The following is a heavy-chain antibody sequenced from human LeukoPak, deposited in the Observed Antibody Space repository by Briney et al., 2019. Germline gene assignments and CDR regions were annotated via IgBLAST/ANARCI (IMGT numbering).Heavy chain of an antibody. CDR1: GFTFSSYS. D-gene: IGHD3-22*01. CDR2: ISSSSSTI. V-gene: IGHV3-48*04. J-gene: IGHJ4*02. CDR3: AKDPWVYYYDSSGYYASDY. Sequence: GGSLRLSCAASGFTFSSYSMNWVRQAPGKGLEWVSYISSSSSTIYYADSVKGRFTISRDNAKNSLYLQMNSLRAEDTAVYYCAKDPWVYYYDSSGYYASDYWGQGTLVTVSS.